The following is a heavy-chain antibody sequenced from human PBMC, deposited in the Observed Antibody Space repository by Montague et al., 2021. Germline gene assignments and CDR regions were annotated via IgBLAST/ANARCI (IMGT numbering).Heavy chain of an antibody. CDR3: ARSRYYYDTSDYLDS. V-gene: IGHV3-30-3*01. J-gene: IGHJ4*02. Sequence: SLRLSCAASGFTFSSDAMHWVRQAPGKGLEWLTVISYHGSDKYYXDSVKGRFTISRDNSKNTLFLQMDSLRAEDTAVYYCARSRYYYDTSDYLDSWGQGTLVTVSS. CDR2: ISYHGSDK. CDR1: GFTFSSDA. D-gene: IGHD3-22*01.